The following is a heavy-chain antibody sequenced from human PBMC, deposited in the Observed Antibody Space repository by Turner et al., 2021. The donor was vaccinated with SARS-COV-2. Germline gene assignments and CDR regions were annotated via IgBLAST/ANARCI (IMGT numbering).Heavy chain of an antibody. Sequence: QVQAVQSGAEVEQPGASVKVSCKLSENTLTKLAIHWLRQSPGKGLEWMGGFDFENGGTMNAQGFQGRLTLTADTATNTAYMEMSSLRSEDTAIYYCAKLGVTESLLIIDAFDRWGQGTWVTVSS. D-gene: IGHD3-9*01. CDR2: FDFENGGT. CDR3: AKLGVTESLLIIDAFDR. CDR1: ENTLTKLA. V-gene: IGHV1-24*01. J-gene: IGHJ3*01.